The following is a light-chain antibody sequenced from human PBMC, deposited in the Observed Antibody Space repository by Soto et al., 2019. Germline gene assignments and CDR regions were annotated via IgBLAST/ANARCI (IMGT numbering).Light chain of an antibody. CDR2: TAS. Sequence: DIQMTQSPSSLSASVGDRVTITCRASRSIIRYLNWYQQQPGNAPKLLIYTASSLQSGVPSRFSGGGSGTDFTLTISSLQPEDFATYYCQQSFITPYTFGQGTKREIK. J-gene: IGKJ2*01. CDR3: QQSFITPYT. CDR1: RSIIRY. V-gene: IGKV1-39*01.